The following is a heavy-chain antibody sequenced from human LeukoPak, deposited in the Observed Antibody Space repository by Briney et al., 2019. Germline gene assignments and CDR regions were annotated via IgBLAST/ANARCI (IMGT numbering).Heavy chain of an antibody. CDR2: IQQSGRQK. J-gene: IGHJ4*02. D-gene: IGHD2-15*01. Sequence: PGGSLRLSCAASGFTFNNYWMTWVRQAPEKGLEWVANIQQSGRQKSYVDSVRGRFTISRDNDKSSLYLQMNSLRAEDTAVYYCARDASDKYDSASRIHLDSWGQGTLVTVSS. CDR3: ARDASDKYDSASRIHLDS. CDR1: GFTFNNYW. V-gene: IGHV3-7*01.